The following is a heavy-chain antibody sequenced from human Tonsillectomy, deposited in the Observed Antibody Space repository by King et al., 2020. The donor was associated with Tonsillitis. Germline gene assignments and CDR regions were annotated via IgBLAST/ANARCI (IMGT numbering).Heavy chain of an antibody. V-gene: IGHV4-30-4*07. CDR3: ARGKGGYYDSSGYYAGTYYFDY. Sequence: VQLQEPGPGLVKPSQTLSLTCAVSGGSISSGGYSWSWIRQPPGKGLEWIGYIYYSGSTYYNPSLKSRVTISVDTSKNQFSLKLSSVTAADTAVYYCARGKGGYYDSSGYYAGTYYFDYWGQGTLVTVSS. CDR1: GGSISSGGYS. CDR2: IYYSGST. J-gene: IGHJ4*02. D-gene: IGHD3-22*01.